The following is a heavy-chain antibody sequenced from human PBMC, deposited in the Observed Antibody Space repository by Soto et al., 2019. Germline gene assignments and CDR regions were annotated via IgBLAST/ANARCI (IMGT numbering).Heavy chain of an antibody. CDR1: GLTFSNYA. V-gene: IGHV3-23*01. D-gene: IGHD2-2*01. CDR2: ISGGGDST. Sequence: VQLLESGGGLVHPGGSLRLSCAASGLTFSNYAMTWVRQAPGQGLDWLSAISGGGDSTFYADSVKGRFTISRDNSKSTLYLQMNSLRAEDTAVYYCAKIGLQHPEDYWGQGTLVTVSS. CDR3: AKIGLQHPEDY. J-gene: IGHJ4*02.